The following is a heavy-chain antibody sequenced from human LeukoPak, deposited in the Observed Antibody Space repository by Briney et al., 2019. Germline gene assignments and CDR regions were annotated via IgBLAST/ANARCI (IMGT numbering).Heavy chain of an antibody. CDR1: GGTFSSYA. J-gene: IGHJ5*02. V-gene: IGHV1-69*13. CDR3: ARAPSNTVVVASLWFDP. Sequence: SVKVSCKASGGTFSSYAISWVRQAPGQGLEWMGGIIPIFGTANYAQKFQGRVTITADESTSTAYMELSSLRSEDTAVYYCARAPSNTVVVASLWFDPWGQGTLVTVSS. CDR2: IIPIFGTA. D-gene: IGHD2-21*01.